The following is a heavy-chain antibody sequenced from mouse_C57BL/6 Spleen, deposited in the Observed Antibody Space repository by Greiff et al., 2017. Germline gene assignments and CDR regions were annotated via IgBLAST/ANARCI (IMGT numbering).Heavy chain of an antibody. Sequence: VQLQQPGAELVRPGSSVKLSCKASGYTFTSYWMDWVKQRPGQGLEWIGNIYPSDSETHYNQKFKDKATLTVDKSSSTAYMQLSSLTSEDSAVYYCARGTYYGSSNWYFDVWGTGTTVTVSS. CDR1: GYTFTSYW. D-gene: IGHD1-1*01. CDR2: IYPSDSET. CDR3: ARGTYYGSSNWYFDV. V-gene: IGHV1-61*01. J-gene: IGHJ1*03.